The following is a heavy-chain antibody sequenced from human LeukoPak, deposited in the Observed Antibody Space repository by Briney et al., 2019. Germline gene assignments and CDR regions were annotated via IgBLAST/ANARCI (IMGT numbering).Heavy chain of an antibody. CDR1: GFTFTAYT. Sequence: GGSLRLSCAASGFTFTAYTIHWVRQAPDKGLEWVALISFDGSNKYYADSVKGRFTISRDNSKNTLYLQMNGLRAEDTAVYYCATSQIKLELLFGFDYWGQGTLVTVSS. V-gene: IGHV3-30-3*01. D-gene: IGHD1-7*01. CDR2: ISFDGSNK. J-gene: IGHJ4*02. CDR3: ATSQIKLELLFGFDY.